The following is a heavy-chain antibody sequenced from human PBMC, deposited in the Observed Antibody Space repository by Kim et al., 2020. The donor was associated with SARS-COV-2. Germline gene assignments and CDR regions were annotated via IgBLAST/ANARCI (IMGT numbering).Heavy chain of an antibody. V-gene: IGHV4-39*07. J-gene: IGHJ5*01. CDR1: GGSISSSSYY. D-gene: IGHD5-18*01. CDR2: IYYSGST. CDR3: VPLLRYSYGQNGHDS. Sequence: SETLSLTCTVSGGSISSSSYYWGWIRQPPGKGLEWIGSIYYSGSTYYNPSLKSRVTISVDTSKNQFSLKLSSVTAADTAVYYCVPLLRYSYGQNGHDSWGQGTLVTVSS.